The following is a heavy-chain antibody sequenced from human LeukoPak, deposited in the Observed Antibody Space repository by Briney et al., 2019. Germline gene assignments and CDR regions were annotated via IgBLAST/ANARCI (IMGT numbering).Heavy chain of an antibody. V-gene: IGHV1-2*02. J-gene: IGHJ4*02. Sequence: GASVKVSCKASGYTFTGYYMHWVRQAPGQGLEWMGWINPNSGGTNYAQKLQGRVTMTTDTSTSTAYMELRSLRSDDTAVYYCARGPRERWELLVGTFDYWGQGTLVTVSS. CDR1: GYTFTGYY. CDR3: ARGPRERWELLVGTFDY. D-gene: IGHD1-26*01. CDR2: INPNSGGT.